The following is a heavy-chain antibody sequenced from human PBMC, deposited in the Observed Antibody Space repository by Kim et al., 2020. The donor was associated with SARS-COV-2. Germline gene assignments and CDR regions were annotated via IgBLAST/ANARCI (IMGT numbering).Heavy chain of an antibody. CDR2: ISAYNGNT. CDR3: ASASSSSWNRGAYYYYYGMDV. CDR1: GYTFTSYG. D-gene: IGHD6-13*01. J-gene: IGHJ6*02. V-gene: IGHV1-18*01. Sequence: ASVKVSCKASGYTFTSYGISWVRQAPGQGLEWMGWISAYNGNTNYAQKLQGRVTMTKDTSTSTAYMELRSLRSDDTAVYYCASASSSSWNRGAYYYYYGMDVWGQGTTVTVSS.